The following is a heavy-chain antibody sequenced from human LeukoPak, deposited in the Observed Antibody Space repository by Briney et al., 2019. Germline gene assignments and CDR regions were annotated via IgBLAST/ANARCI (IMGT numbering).Heavy chain of an antibody. CDR1: GFTFSDYY. Sequence: GGSLRLSCAASGFTFSDYYMSWIRQAPGKGLEWVSYISSSGSTIYYADSVKGRFTISRDNAKNSLYLQMNSLRAEDTAVSYCARDTADYDSSGYSDYWGQGTLVTVSS. V-gene: IGHV3-11*01. J-gene: IGHJ4*02. CDR2: ISSSGSTI. D-gene: IGHD3-22*01. CDR3: ARDTADYDSSGYSDY.